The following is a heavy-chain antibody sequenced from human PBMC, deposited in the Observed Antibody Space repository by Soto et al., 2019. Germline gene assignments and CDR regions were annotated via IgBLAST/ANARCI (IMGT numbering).Heavy chain of an antibody. CDR1: GDSVSSYSAA. Sequence: SQTLSLTCAISGDSVSSYSAAWNWIRQSPSGGLEWLGRTYYRSRFFSDYAESVKSRIIINPDTSRDQFSLQLKSVTPEDTAVYYCVRDRYSSSGWFDPWGQGTPVTVSS. CDR2: TYYRSRFFS. D-gene: IGHD3-10*01. J-gene: IGHJ5*02. CDR3: VRDRYSSSGWFDP. V-gene: IGHV6-1*01.